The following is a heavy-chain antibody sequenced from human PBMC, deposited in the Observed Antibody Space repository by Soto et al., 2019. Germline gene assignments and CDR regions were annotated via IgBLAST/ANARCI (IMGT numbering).Heavy chain of an antibody. V-gene: IGHV3-7*01. J-gene: IGHJ5*02. CDR3: ARVRIVVVPAATGWFDP. Sequence: PGGSLRLSCAASGFTFSSYWMSWVRQAPGKGLEWVANIKQDGSEKYYVDSVKGRFTISRDNAKNSLYLQMNSLRAEDTAVYYCARVRIVVVPAATGWFDPWGQGTLVTVSS. D-gene: IGHD2-2*01. CDR2: IKQDGSEK. CDR1: GFTFSSYW.